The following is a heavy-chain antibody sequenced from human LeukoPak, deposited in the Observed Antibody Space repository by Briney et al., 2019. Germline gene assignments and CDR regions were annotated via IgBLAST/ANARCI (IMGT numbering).Heavy chain of an antibody. CDR1: GFTFNTYA. D-gene: IGHD3-22*01. J-gene: IGHJ4*02. CDR2: ISGSGGST. Sequence: PGGSLRLSCAASGFTFNTYAMSWVRQAPGKGLEWVSAISGSGGSTYYADSVKGRFTISRDNSKNTLYLQRHSLRAEGTAVYDCVRGKVSSSSSFDLWGQGNLVTVSS. CDR3: VRGKVSSSSSFDL. V-gene: IGHV3-23*01.